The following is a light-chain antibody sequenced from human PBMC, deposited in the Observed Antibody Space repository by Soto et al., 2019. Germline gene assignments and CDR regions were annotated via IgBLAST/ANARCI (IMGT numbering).Light chain of an antibody. J-gene: IGKJ1*01. V-gene: IGKV1-5*01. CDR3: QQYNSYPWT. CDR2: DTS. CDR1: QSVSDW. Sequence: IQMTQSPSTLSASVGDRVTITCRASQSVSDWLAWYQQKPGNPPKLLIYDTSRLESAVPSRFSASGSGTEFTLTISSLQPDDFATYYCQQYNSYPWTFGQGTKVDNK.